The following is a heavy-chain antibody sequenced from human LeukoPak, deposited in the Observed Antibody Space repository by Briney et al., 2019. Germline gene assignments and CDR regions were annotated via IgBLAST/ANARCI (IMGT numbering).Heavy chain of an antibody. Sequence: GASVKVSCKASGYTFTGYYMHWVRQAPGQGLEWMGWINPNSGGTNYAQKFQGRVTMTRDTSISTGYMELSRLRSDDTAVYYCARDPPPPPYNWNYPSGMDVWGKGTTVTVSS. J-gene: IGHJ6*04. V-gene: IGHV1-2*02. CDR1: GYTFTGYY. CDR2: INPNSGGT. CDR3: ARDPPPPPYNWNYPSGMDV. D-gene: IGHD1-20*01.